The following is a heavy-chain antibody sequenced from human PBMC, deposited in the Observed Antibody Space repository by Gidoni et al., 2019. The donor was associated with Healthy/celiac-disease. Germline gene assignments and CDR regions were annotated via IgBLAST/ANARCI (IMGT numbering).Heavy chain of an antibody. CDR2: ISYDGSNK. CDR1: GFTFSSYG. V-gene: IGHV3-30*18. Sequence: QVQLVESGGGVVQPGRSLRLSCAASGFTFSSYGMHWVRLAPGKGLEWVAVISYDGSNKYYADSVKGRFTISRDNSKNTLYLQMNSLRAEDTAVYYCAKDPHPGYSYGHFDYWGQGTLVTVSS. D-gene: IGHD5-18*01. CDR3: AKDPHPGYSYGHFDY. J-gene: IGHJ4*02.